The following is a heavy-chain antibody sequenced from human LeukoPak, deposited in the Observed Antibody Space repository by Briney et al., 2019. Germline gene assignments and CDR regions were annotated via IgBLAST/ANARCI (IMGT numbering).Heavy chain of an antibody. CDR1: GFTFSSYG. Sequence: PGGSLRLSCAASGFTFSSYGMHWVRLPPGKGPEWVGRIRNKANSYGTEYAASVKDRFTISRDDSKSSLYLQMNSLRSEDTALYYCTRVRLGAATRYFDYWGQGTLVTVSS. J-gene: IGHJ4*02. V-gene: IGHV3-72*01. D-gene: IGHD1-26*01. CDR3: TRVRLGAATRYFDY. CDR2: IRNKANSYGT.